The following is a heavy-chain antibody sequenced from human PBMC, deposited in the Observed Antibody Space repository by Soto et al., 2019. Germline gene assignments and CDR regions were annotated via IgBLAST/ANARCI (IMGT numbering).Heavy chain of an antibody. D-gene: IGHD3-10*01. CDR2: ISGSGGST. V-gene: IGHV3-23*01. Sequence: GGSLRLSCAAPGFTFSSYAMSWVRQAPGKGLEWVSAISGSGGSTYYADSVKGRFTISRDNSKNTLYLQMNSLRAEDTAVYYCAKVRGVYGSGSYVDYWGQGTLVTVSS. CDR3: AKVRGVYGSGSYVDY. CDR1: GFTFSSYA. J-gene: IGHJ4*02.